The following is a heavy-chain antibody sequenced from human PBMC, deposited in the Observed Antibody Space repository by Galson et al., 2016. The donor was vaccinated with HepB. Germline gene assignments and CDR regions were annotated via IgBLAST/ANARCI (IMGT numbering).Heavy chain of an antibody. CDR3: ARSRRERDSYGFAY. CDR2: INTDGSKK. V-gene: IGHV3-7*03. Sequence: SLRLSCAASGISFSTYWMNRVRLAPGKGLQWVATINTDGSKKYYVDFVKGRFSISRADANNSVYLEMSSLRAEDTAVYFCARSRRERDSYGFAYWGQGTQVAVSS. D-gene: IGHD5-18*01. J-gene: IGHJ4*02. CDR1: GISFSTYW.